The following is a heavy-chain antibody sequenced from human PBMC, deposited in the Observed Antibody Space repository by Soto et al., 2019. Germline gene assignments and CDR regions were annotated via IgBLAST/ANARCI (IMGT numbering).Heavy chain of an antibody. J-gene: IGHJ5*02. V-gene: IGHV6-1*01. CDR3: AKGDNLGPKTGYAFDP. Sequence: SQTLSLTCAISGDSVSSNTPSWNWIRQSPSRGLEWLGRTYFRSKWYNDYAVSVKSRIIINPDTSNNQFSLQLKSVTPEDTAVYFCAKGDNLGPKTGYAFDPWGQGIVVTVSS. CDR2: TYFRSKWYN. CDR1: GDSVSSNTPS. D-gene: IGHD5-12*01.